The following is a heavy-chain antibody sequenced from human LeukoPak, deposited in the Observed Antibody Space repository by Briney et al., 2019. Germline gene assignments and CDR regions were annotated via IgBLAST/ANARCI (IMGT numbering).Heavy chain of an antibody. CDR2: ISGSGGST. Sequence: PGGSLRLSCAASGFTFSSYAMTWVRQAPGKGLEWVSAISGSGGSTYYADSVKGRFTISRDNSKNTLFLQMNSLRAEDTALYYCAKGTPIYCGADCYFDYWGQGTLVTVSS. D-gene: IGHD2-21*02. V-gene: IGHV3-23*01. J-gene: IGHJ4*02. CDR1: GFTFSSYA. CDR3: AKGTPIYCGADCYFDY.